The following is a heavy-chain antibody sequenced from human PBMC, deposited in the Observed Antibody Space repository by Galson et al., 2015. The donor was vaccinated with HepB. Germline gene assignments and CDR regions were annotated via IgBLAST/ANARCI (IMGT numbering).Heavy chain of an antibody. J-gene: IGHJ4*02. CDR2: INYSGVNT. CDR1: GFTFSSYA. Sequence: SLRLSCAASGFTFSSYAMGWVRQAPGKGLEWVSTINYSGVNTYYADSVKGRFTISRDNSKNTLYLQMDSLRAEDTAVYYCATSNFFNYWGQGTLVTVSS. CDR3: ATSNFFNY. V-gene: IGHV3-23*01.